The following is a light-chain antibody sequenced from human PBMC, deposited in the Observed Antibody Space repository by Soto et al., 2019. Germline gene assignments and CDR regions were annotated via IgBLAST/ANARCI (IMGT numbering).Light chain of an antibody. CDR1: SSNIESNT. V-gene: IGLV1-44*01. J-gene: IGLJ2*01. CDR2: GYN. CDR3: AAWDDSLNGPV. Sequence: QSVLTQPPSASGTPGQRVTISCSGSSSNIESNTVTWYQQFPGTAPKLLIYGYNQRTSEVPDRFSGSKSGTSASLAISGLQSEDEADYYCAAWDDSLNGPVFGGGTKVTVL.